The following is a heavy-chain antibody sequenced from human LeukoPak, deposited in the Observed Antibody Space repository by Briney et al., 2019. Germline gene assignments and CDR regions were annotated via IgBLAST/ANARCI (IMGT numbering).Heavy chain of an antibody. CDR2: IYYSGST. D-gene: IGHD2-2*01. CDR1: GGSISSGGYS. Sequence: KASETLSLTCTVSGGSISSGGYSWSWIRQHPGKGLEWIGYIYYSGSTYYNPSLKSRVTISVDTSKNQFSLKLSSVTAADTAVYYCARADFGVVPAAFDYWGQGTLVTVSS. V-gene: IGHV4-31*03. CDR3: ARADFGVVPAAFDY. J-gene: IGHJ4*02.